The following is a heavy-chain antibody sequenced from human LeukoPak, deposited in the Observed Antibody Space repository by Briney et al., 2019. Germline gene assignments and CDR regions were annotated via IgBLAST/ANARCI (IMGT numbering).Heavy chain of an antibody. V-gene: IGHV4-59*01. Sequence: PSETLSLTCTVSGGSISSYYWSWIRQPPGKGLEWIGYIYYSGSTNYNPFLKSRVTISVDTSKNQFSLKLSSVTAADTAVYYCARGSYYYMDVWGKGTTVTVSS. CDR1: GGSISSYY. CDR2: IYYSGST. J-gene: IGHJ6*03. CDR3: ARGSYYYMDV.